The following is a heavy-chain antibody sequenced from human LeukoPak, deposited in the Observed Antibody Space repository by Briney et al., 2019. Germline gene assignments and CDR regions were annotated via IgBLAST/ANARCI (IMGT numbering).Heavy chain of an antibody. CDR3: ARDPAGAAGETLFDY. Sequence: SVKVSCKASGGTFSSYTISWVRQAPGQGLEWMGRIIPILGIANYAQKFQGRVTITADKSTSTAYMELSSLRSEDTGVYYCARDPAGAAGETLFDYWGQGTLVTVSS. D-gene: IGHD1-26*01. J-gene: IGHJ4*02. CDR1: GGTFSSYT. CDR2: IIPILGIA. V-gene: IGHV1-69*04.